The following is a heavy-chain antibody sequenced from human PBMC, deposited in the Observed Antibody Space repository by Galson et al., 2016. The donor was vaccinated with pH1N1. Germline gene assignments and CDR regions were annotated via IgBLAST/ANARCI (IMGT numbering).Heavy chain of an antibody. CDR2: ISNSGDYI. Sequence: SLRLSCAASGFTSSGHGMNWVRQAPGEGLEWVSSISNSGDYIYYSDSMKGRFTISRDNAKKSLYLQMHSLRAEDTAVYYCARIIGYWVGYYSMDVWGQGTTVTVSS. J-gene: IGHJ6*02. CDR3: ARIIGYWVGYYSMDV. CDR1: GFTSSGHG. D-gene: IGHD2-8*02. V-gene: IGHV3-21*01.